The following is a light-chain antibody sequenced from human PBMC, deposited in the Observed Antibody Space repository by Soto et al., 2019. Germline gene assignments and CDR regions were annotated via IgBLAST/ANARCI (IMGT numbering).Light chain of an antibody. CDR2: AAS. V-gene: IGKV1-39*01. CDR1: QGIIRY. Sequence: DIQMTQSPSSLSASVGDRVTITCRASQGIIRYLNWYQQKPGKAPKLLIYAASTLQSGVPSRFSGSGSGTDFTLTISSLQPEDFATYYCQQSYSTPYTFGQGTKLEIK. CDR3: QQSYSTPYT. J-gene: IGKJ2*01.